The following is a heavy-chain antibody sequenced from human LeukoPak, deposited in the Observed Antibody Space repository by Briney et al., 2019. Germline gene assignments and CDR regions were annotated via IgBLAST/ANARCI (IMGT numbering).Heavy chain of an antibody. Sequence: KTGGSLRLSCAASGFTFSSYGISWVRQAPGKGLEWVSAISGSGGSTYYADSVKGRFTISRDNSKNTLYLQMNSLRAEDTAVYYCAKDKERDIVLMVYAIAVTFDPWGQGTLVTVSS. J-gene: IGHJ5*02. D-gene: IGHD2-8*01. V-gene: IGHV3-23*01. CDR1: GFTFSSYG. CDR3: AKDKERDIVLMVYAIAVTFDP. CDR2: ISGSGGST.